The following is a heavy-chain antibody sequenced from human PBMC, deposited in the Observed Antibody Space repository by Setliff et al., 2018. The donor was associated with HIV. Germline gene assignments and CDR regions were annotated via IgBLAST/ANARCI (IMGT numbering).Heavy chain of an antibody. J-gene: IGHJ6*03. CDR1: GGSINSGSYY. V-gene: IGHV4-61*02. Sequence: KASETLSLTCTVSGGSINSGSYYWSWIRQPAGKGLEWIGRIYTSGSTNYNPSLKSRVTISVDTSKNQFSLKLNSVTAADTAVYYCARVLGLPYYYMGVWGKGTTVTVS. CDR2: IYTSGST. D-gene: IGHD3-16*01. CDR3: ARVLGLPYYYMGV.